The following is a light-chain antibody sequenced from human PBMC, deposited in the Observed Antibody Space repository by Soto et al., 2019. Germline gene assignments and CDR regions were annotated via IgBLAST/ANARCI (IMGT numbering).Light chain of an antibody. CDR1: SSDVGGYNY. V-gene: IGLV2-8*01. Sequence: QSALTQPPSAPGSPGQSVTISCTGTSSDVGGYNYVSWYQQHPGKAPKLLIYEVFKRPSGVPDRFSASKSGNTASLTVSGLQAEDEADYYCSSYSLSNSFAVFGGGTKLTVL. CDR2: EVF. J-gene: IGLJ3*02. CDR3: SSYSLSNSFAV.